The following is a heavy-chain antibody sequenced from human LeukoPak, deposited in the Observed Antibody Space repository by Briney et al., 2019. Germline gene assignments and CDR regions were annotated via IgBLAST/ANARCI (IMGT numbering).Heavy chain of an antibody. Sequence: PSETLSLTCNVSGVSVSDGRYYWTWIRQHPGKGLEWIGYTYYSGSAKYNPSLKSRLTISIDTSKNQFSLQLSSVTAADTATYYCATPYCSSISCLDVFNMWGQGTRVTVSS. CDR3: ATPYCSSISCLDVFNM. D-gene: IGHD2-2*01. CDR2: TYYSGSA. CDR1: GVSVSDGRYY. J-gene: IGHJ3*02. V-gene: IGHV4-31*03.